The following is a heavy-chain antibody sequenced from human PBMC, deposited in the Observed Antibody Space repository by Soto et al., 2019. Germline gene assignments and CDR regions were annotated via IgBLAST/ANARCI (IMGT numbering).Heavy chain of an antibody. Sequence: QVQLVESGGGVVQPGRSLRLSCAASGFTFSSYGMHWVRQAPGKGLEWVAVISYDGSNKYYADSVKGRFTISRDNSKNTLYLQVNSLRAEDTAVYYCAKGVVPAADNWFGPWGQGTLVNVSS. CDR2: ISYDGSNK. J-gene: IGHJ5*02. CDR1: GFTFSSYG. V-gene: IGHV3-30*18. CDR3: AKGVVPAADNWFGP. D-gene: IGHD2-2*01.